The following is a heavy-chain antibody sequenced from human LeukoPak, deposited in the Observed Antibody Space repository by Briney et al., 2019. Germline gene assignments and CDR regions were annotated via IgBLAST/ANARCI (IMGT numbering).Heavy chain of an antibody. CDR1: GFTFSSYG. Sequence: GGSLRLSCAASGFTFSSYGMHWVRQAPGKGLEWVAFIRYDGSNKYYADSVKGRFTISRDNAKNSLYLQMNSLRAEDTAVYYCARDPPVVVVAATQSDYWGQGTLVTVSS. J-gene: IGHJ4*02. CDR3: ARDPPVVVVAATQSDY. V-gene: IGHV3-30*02. CDR2: IRYDGSNK. D-gene: IGHD2-15*01.